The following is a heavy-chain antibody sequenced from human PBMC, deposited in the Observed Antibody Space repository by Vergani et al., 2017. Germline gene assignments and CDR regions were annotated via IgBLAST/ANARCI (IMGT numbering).Heavy chain of an antibody. J-gene: IGHJ6*02. CDR2: IRSKANSYAK. Sequence: EVQLVESGGGLVQPGGSLKLSCAASGFTFSGSAMHWVRQASGKGLEWVGRIRSKANSYAKAYAASVKGRFTISRDDSKNTAYLQMNSLKTEDTAVYYCARDPAAAGKGQYYYYYGMDVWGQGTTVTVSS. V-gene: IGHV3-73*01. CDR3: ARDPAAAGKGQYYYYYGMDV. D-gene: IGHD6-13*01. CDR1: GFTFSGSA.